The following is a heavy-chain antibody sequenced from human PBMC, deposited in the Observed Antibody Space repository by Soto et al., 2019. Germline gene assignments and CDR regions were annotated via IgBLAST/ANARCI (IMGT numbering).Heavy chain of an antibody. D-gene: IGHD1-26*01. CDR2: IYWDDDK. V-gene: IGHV2-5*02. Sequence: QITLKESGPTLVKPTQTLTLTCTFSGFSLSTSGVGVGWIRQPPGKALEWLALIYWDDDKRYSPSLKGRLTITKDTSRNQVVLTMTNMDPVDTATYYCARDLVGARGFDYWGLGTLVTVSS. J-gene: IGHJ4*02. CDR3: ARDLVGARGFDY. CDR1: GFSLSTSGVG.